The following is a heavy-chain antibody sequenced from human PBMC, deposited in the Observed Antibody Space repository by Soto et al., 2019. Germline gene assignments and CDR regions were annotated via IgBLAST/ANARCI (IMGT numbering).Heavy chain of an antibody. CDR2: IYWDDDK. J-gene: IGHJ5*02. CDR1: GFSLSTSGVG. V-gene: IGHV2-5*02. D-gene: IGHD4-17*01. Sequence: QITLKESGPTLVKPTQTLTLTCTFSGFSLSTSGVGVGWIRQPPGKSLEWLALIYWDDDKRYSPSLKSRLTITKDTSKNQVVLTMTNMDPVDTATYYCAHKGPPRGTVRGWFDPWGQGTLVTVSS. CDR3: AHKGPPRGTVRGWFDP.